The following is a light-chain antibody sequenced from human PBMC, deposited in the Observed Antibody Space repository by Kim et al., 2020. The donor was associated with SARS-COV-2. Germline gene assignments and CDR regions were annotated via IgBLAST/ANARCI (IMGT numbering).Light chain of an antibody. CDR2: LAS. Sequence: PAAIACRSSQSLLLGDEYFYLDWYVQKPGQSPQLLIYLASNRASGVPDRFSGSGSGTDFTLKISRVEAEDVGVYYCMQTVQPPRTFGQGTRLEIK. CDR3: MQTVQPPRT. V-gene: IGKV2-28*01. CDR1: QSLLLGDEYFY. J-gene: IGKJ5*01.